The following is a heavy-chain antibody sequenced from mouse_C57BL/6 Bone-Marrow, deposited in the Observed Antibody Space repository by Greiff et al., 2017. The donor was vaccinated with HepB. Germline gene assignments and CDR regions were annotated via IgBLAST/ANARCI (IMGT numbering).Heavy chain of an antibody. Sequence: QVQLQQSGAELARPGASVKLSCKASGYTFTSYGISWVKQRTGQGLEWIGEIYPRSGNTYYNEKFKGKATLTADKSSSTAYMELRSLTYEDSAVYDCARQDDYGRNRGYYFDYWGQGTTLTVSS. D-gene: IGHD1-1*01. CDR2: IYPRSGNT. CDR3: ARQDDYGRNRGYYFDY. J-gene: IGHJ2*01. CDR1: GYTFTSYG. V-gene: IGHV1-81*01.